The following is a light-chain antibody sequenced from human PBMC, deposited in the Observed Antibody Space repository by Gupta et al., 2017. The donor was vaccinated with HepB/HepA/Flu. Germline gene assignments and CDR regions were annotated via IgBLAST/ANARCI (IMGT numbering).Light chain of an antibody. CDR3: SSYTSSSTVV. CDR1: SSDVGGYNY. Sequence: QSALTQPASVSGSPGQSITISCTGTSSDVGGYNYVSWYQQHPGKAPKLMIYDVSHRPSGVSNRFSGSKSGNTASLTISVLQAEDEADYYCSSYTSSSTVVFGGGTKLTVL. V-gene: IGLV2-14*01. CDR2: DVS. J-gene: IGLJ2*01.